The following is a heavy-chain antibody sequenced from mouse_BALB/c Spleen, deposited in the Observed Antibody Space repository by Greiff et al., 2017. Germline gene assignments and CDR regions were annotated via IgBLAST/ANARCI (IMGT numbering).Heavy chain of an antibody. V-gene: IGHV5-15*02. CDR2: ISNLAYSI. CDR3: ARAYYGSSYWYFDV. CDR1: GFTFSDYG. D-gene: IGHD1-1*01. Sequence: EVHLVESGGGLVQPGGSRKLSCAASGFTFSDYGMAWVRQAPGKGPEWVAFISNLAYSIYYADTVTGRFTISRENAKNTLYLEMSSLRSEDTAMYYCARAYYGSSYWYFDVWGAGTTVTVSS. J-gene: IGHJ1*01.